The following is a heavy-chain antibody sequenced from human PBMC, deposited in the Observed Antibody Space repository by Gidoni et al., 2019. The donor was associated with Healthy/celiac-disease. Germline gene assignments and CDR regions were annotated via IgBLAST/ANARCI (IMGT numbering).Heavy chain of an antibody. D-gene: IGHD2-15*01. J-gene: IGHJ5*02. Sequence: QVQLVQSGAEVKKPGSSVKVSCKASGGTFSSYAIRWVRQAPGQGLEWMGGIIPIFGTANYAQKFQGRVTITADESTSTAYMELSSLRSEDTAVYYCARVSDIVVVVAATPVDWFDPWGQGTLVTVSS. V-gene: IGHV1-69*01. CDR1: GGTFSSYA. CDR3: ARVSDIVVVVAATPVDWFDP. CDR2: IIPIFGTA.